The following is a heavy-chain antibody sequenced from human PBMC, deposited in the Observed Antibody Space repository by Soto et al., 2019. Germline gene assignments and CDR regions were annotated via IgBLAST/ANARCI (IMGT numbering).Heavy chain of an antibody. Sequence: QVQLVQSGAEVKKPGSSVKVSCKASGGTFSSYALNWVRQAPGQGLEWMGGFIPMFGTTNYAQNFQGRLTITADESTDTAYMELSSLRSEDTAVYYCARVTLTVGDTPYTKHYYGMDVWGQGTTVTVSS. V-gene: IGHV1-69*01. CDR3: ARVTLTVGDTPYTKHYYGMDV. J-gene: IGHJ6*02. CDR2: FIPMFGTT. CDR1: GGTFSSYA. D-gene: IGHD1-26*01.